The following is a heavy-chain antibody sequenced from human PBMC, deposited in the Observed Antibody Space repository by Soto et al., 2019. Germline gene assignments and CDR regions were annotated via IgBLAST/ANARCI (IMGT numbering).Heavy chain of an antibody. Sequence: QVQLVQSGAEVKKPGASVTVSCKASGYTFTNYGINWVRQVPGQGLEWMGWISAYSGHTNYAQKLQDRVTMTTDTSTSTADMERRSLRSDDTAVYYCASRPHLADNVELDYWGQGTLVTVSS. CDR1: GYTFTNYG. J-gene: IGHJ4*02. CDR3: ASRPHLADNVELDY. V-gene: IGHV1-18*01. D-gene: IGHD6-19*01. CDR2: ISAYSGHT.